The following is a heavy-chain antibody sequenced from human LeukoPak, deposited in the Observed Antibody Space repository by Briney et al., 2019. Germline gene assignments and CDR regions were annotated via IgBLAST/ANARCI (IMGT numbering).Heavy chain of an antibody. CDR3: ARPNIVVVPAAMSYYYYGMDV. D-gene: IGHD2-2*01. Sequence: ASVKVSRKASGGTFSSYAISWVRQAPGQGLEWMGRIIPILGIANYAQKFQGRVTITADKSTSTAYMELSSLRSEDTAVYYCARPNIVVVPAAMSYYYYGMDVWGQGTTVTVSS. J-gene: IGHJ6*02. CDR1: GGTFSSYA. V-gene: IGHV1-69*04. CDR2: IIPILGIA.